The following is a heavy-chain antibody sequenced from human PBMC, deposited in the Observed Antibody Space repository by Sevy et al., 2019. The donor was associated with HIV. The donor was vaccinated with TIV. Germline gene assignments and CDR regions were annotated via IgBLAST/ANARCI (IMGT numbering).Heavy chain of an antibody. CDR1: GGSISSYY. J-gene: IGHJ4*02. Sequence: SETLSLTCTVSGGSISSYYWSWIRQPAGKGLEWIGRIYTSGSTNYNPSLKSRVTVSVDTSKNQFSLKLSSVTAADTAVYYCARVSEQWLVPDYWGQGTLVTVSS. CDR2: IYTSGST. CDR3: ARVSEQWLVPDY. V-gene: IGHV4-4*07. D-gene: IGHD6-19*01.